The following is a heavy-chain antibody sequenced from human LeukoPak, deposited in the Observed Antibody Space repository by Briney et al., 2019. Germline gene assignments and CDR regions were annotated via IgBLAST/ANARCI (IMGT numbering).Heavy chain of an antibody. CDR1: GFTFSSHA. J-gene: IGHJ4*02. CDR3: AKVENWNYLIDF. V-gene: IGHV3-23*01. CDR2: IGGSGGGT. D-gene: IGHD1-7*01. Sequence: GGSLRLSCEASGFTFSSHAMNWVRQAPGKGLEWVSAIGGSGGGTYYADSVKGRFTISRDNSKNTLYLQMNSLRAEDTAIYYCAKVENWNYLIDFWGQGTLVTVSS.